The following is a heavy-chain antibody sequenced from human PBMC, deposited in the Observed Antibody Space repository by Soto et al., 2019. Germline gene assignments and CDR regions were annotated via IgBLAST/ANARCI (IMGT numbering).Heavy chain of an antibody. D-gene: IGHD3-3*01. V-gene: IGHV1-2*04. CDR2: INPNSGGT. J-gene: IGHJ6*02. CDR1: GYTFNGYY. CDR3: ARSAGDDFWSGYYYYYYYGMDV. Sequence: GASVKVSCKASGYTFNGYYMHWVRQAPGHGLEWMGWINPNSGGTNYAQKFQGWVTMTRDTSISTAYMELSRLRSDDTAVYYCARSAGDDFWSGYYYYYYYGMDVWGQGTTVTVSS.